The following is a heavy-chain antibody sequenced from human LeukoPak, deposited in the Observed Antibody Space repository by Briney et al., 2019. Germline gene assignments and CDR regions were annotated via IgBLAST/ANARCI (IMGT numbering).Heavy chain of an antibody. Sequence: ASVKVSCKASVYTFTAYAMHWVRQAPGQRLEWMGWINAGTGNTKYSQKFQDRVTITRDTSASTVYMELSSLRSEDTAVYYCARAYCSGGSCYSWNWLDPWGQGTLVTVSS. J-gene: IGHJ5*02. V-gene: IGHV1-3*01. CDR2: INAGTGNT. D-gene: IGHD2-15*01. CDR3: ARAYCSGGSCYSWNWLDP. CDR1: VYTFTAYA.